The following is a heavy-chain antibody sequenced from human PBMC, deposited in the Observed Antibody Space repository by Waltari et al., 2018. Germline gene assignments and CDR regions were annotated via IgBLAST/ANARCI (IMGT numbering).Heavy chain of an antibody. Sequence: QVQFVESGGGVVQPRRSLRLSCIGSAFSFSAYGMHWVRQAPGKGLGWVALIWFDGTKEYYADSVKGRFRISRDNSNNMVFLQMDNLRAEDTAVYYCATTYSSGWYHQFDPRGQGTRVTVSS. CDR1: AFSFSAYG. CDR3: ATTYSSGWYHQFDP. V-gene: IGHV3-33*01. J-gene: IGHJ5*02. CDR2: IWFDGTKE. D-gene: IGHD6-19*01.